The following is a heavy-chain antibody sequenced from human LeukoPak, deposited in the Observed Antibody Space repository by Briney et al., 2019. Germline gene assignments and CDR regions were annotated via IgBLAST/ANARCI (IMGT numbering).Heavy chain of an antibody. D-gene: IGHD3-10*01. CDR2: ISFSGSTI. CDR3: ASAITMIRGVIITPLRY. V-gene: IGHV3-11*01. Sequence: GGSLRLSCAASGFTFSDYYMSWIRQAPGKGLEWVSYISFSGSTIYYADSMKGRFTISRDNAKNSLYLQMNSLRAEDTAVYYCASAITMIRGVIITPLRYWGQGTLVTVSS. J-gene: IGHJ4*02. CDR1: GFTFSDYY.